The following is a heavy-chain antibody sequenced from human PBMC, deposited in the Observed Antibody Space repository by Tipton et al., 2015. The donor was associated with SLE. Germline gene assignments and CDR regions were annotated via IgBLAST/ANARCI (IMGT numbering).Heavy chain of an antibody. D-gene: IGHD6-13*01. CDR1: GGSITSYY. J-gene: IGHJ4*02. V-gene: IGHV4-59*08. CDR2: IYYSGSA. CDR3: ARGGIAAAGPS. Sequence: TLSLTCTVSGGSITSYYWSWIRQPPGKGLEWIGHIYYSGSANYNPSLKSRVTISVDTSKNQFSLKLSSVTAADTAVYYCARGGIAAAGPSWGQGTLVTVSS.